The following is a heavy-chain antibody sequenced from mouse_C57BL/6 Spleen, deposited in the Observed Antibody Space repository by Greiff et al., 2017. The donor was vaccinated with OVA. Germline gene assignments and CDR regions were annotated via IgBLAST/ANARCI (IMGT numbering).Heavy chain of an antibody. CDR1: GYTFTDHT. Sequence: QVQLKESDAELVKPGASVKISCKVSGYTFTDHTIHWLKQRPEQGLEWIGYIYPRDGSTKYNEKFKGKATLTADNSSSTAYMQLNSLTSEDSAVHFCARDYYGSSYENYFDYWGQGTTLTVSS. CDR3: ARDYYGSSYENYFDY. CDR2: IYPRDGST. V-gene: IGHV1-78*01. D-gene: IGHD1-1*01. J-gene: IGHJ2*01.